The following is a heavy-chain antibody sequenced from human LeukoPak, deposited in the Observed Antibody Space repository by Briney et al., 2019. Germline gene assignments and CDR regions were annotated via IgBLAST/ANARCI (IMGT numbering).Heavy chain of an antibody. J-gene: IGHJ4*02. Sequence: GGSLRLSCAASGFTFSNAWMSWVRQAPGKGLEWVAYISTSGDSTKYADSVEGRFTISRDNAENSLYLLMNSLRVEDTAVYYCVKNGWLDYWGQGILVTVSS. CDR2: ISTSGDST. CDR1: GFTFSNAW. V-gene: IGHV3-11*06. D-gene: IGHD6-19*01. CDR3: VKNGWLDY.